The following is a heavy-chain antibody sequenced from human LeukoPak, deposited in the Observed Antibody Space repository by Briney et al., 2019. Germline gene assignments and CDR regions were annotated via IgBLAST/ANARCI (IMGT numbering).Heavy chain of an antibody. D-gene: IGHD6-25*01. CDR3: TAAPNTTPGSLGH. CDR2: SSSSGSST. Sequence: PGGSLRLSCAASGFSFSDYYVNWIRQAPGKGLEWVSYSSSSGSSTYYADSVKGRFTISRDYAKNALFLQMNSLRAEDTAVYYCTAAPNTTPGSLGHWGQGTLVTVSS. J-gene: IGHJ4*02. V-gene: IGHV3-11*01. CDR1: GFSFSDYY.